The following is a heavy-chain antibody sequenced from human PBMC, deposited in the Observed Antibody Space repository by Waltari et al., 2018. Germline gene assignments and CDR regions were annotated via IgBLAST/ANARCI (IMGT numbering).Heavy chain of an antibody. Sequence: EVQLVESGGGLIQPGGSLRLSCAASGFIVRSNYRSWVRQAPGRGLEWVSLIYSGGSTYYADSVKGRFTISRDNSKNTLYLQMDSLSVEDTAVYYCARWQQWPVRAFDYWGQGTLVTVSS. CDR3: ARWQQWPVRAFDY. CDR2: IYSGGST. V-gene: IGHV3-53*01. J-gene: IGHJ4*02. CDR1: GFIVRSNY. D-gene: IGHD6-19*01.